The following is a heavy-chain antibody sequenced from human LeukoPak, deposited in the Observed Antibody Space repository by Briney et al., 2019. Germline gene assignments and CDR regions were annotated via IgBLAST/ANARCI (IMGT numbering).Heavy chain of an antibody. J-gene: IGHJ3*01. V-gene: IGHV3-7*01. Sequence: GGSLRLSCAASGFTLSNYWMSWVRQAPGKGLEWVAKIKQDGSEKYYVDSVKGRFTISRDSAKNSLSLQMNSLRAEDTAVYYCARDQGYCTSASCRGDAFDVWGQGSMISVSS. D-gene: IGHD2-2*01. CDR2: IKQDGSEK. CDR3: ARDQGYCTSASCRGDAFDV. CDR1: GFTLSNYW.